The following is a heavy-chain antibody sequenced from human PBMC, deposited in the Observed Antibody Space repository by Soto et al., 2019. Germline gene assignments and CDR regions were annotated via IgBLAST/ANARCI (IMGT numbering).Heavy chain of an antibody. CDR3: ARDTYGRFDA. J-gene: IGHJ4*02. V-gene: IGHV1-18*03. D-gene: IGHD3-10*01. Sequence: ASVKVSCKASGYSFTTYGINWVRQAPGQGFEWMGWVNPYNGNTHYTQRLQGRVTMTTDTSTSTAYMELRSLRSDDMAIYYCARDTYGRFDAWGQGTLVTVSS. CDR2: VNPYNGNT. CDR1: GYSFTTYG.